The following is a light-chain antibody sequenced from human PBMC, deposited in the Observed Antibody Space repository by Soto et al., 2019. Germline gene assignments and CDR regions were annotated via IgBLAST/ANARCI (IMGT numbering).Light chain of an antibody. Sequence: QSALTQPASVSGSPGQSITISCTGTSSDVGGYNYVSWYQHHPGKAPKLMIYDVSNRPSGVSNRFSGSKSGNTASLTSSGRQAEDEADYYCSSYTSSSTVVFGGGTTLTVL. V-gene: IGLV2-14*03. CDR2: DVS. J-gene: IGLJ2*01. CDR3: SSYTSSSTVV. CDR1: SSDVGGYNY.